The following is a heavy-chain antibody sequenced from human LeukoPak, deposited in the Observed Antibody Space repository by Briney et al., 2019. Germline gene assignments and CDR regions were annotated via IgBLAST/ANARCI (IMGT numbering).Heavy chain of an antibody. J-gene: IGHJ4*02. V-gene: IGHV3-74*01. CDR1: GFPFSNYW. CDR2: VNSDGSTT. Sequence: GGSLRLSCAASGFPFSNYWMHWVRQAPGKGLVWVSRVNSDGSTTNYADSVKGRFTISRDNAENTLYMRMNGLRPEDTAVYYCARGYYSSSRFDSWGQGTLVTASS. CDR3: ARGYYSSSRFDS. D-gene: IGHD6-13*01.